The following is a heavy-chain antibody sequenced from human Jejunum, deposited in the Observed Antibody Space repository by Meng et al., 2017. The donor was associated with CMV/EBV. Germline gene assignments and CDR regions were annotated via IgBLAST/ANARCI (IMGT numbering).Heavy chain of an antibody. V-gene: IGHV3-21*01. CDR3: AREVNLLLQYSFDY. J-gene: IGHJ4*02. CDR2: ISSSSSYI. D-gene: IGHD3-22*01. CDR1: GFPFSSYS. Sequence: GFPFSSYSMNWVRMAPGHGLEWVSSISSSSSYIYYADSVKGRFTISRDNAKTSLYLQMNSLRAEDTAVYYCAREVNLLLQYSFDYWGQGTLVTVSS.